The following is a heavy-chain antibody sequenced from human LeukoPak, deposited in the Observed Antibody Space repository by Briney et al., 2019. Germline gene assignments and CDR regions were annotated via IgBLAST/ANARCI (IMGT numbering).Heavy chain of an antibody. CDR2: INGDGSRT. V-gene: IGHV3-74*01. CDR1: GFTFSDYW. CDR3: AREKRYDDFGY. Sequence: GGSLRLSCAASGFTFSDYWMHWVRQAPGKGLVWVSRINGDGSRTGYADSVKGRITISRDNAKNTLHLQMNSLRAEDTAVYYCAREKRYDDFGYWGQGTLVTVSS. J-gene: IGHJ4*02. D-gene: IGHD5-12*01.